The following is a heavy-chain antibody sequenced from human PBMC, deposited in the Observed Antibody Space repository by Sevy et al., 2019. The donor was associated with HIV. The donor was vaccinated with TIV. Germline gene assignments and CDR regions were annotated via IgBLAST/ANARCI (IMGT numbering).Heavy chain of an antibody. D-gene: IGHD2-21*01. CDR2: IKQGGNEQ. V-gene: IGHV3-7*01. CDR1: AFSLSNYY. J-gene: IGHJ3*02. CDR3: AREGVIYDDDGRDFDDAFDI. Sequence: GSLRLSCAASAFSLSNYYMTWVRQAPGKGLEWVANIKQGGNEQFYLESVKGRFTISRDDSKNSVYLQITSLRAEDTAVYYCAREGVIYDDDGRDFDDAFDIWGHGTMVTVSS.